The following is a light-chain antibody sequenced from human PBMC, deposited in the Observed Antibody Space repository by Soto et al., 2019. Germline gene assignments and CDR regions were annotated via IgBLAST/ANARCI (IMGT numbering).Light chain of an antibody. CDR2: GAS. J-gene: IGKJ3*01. CDR3: QQSNSFT. V-gene: IGKV3-20*01. Sequence: EIVLTQSPGTLSLSPGERATLSCRASQSVSSSYLAWYQQKPGQAPRLLIYGASSSATGIPDRFSGSGSGXXXXXXXXXXXXEDFAVYYCQQSNSFTFGPGTKVDIK. CDR1: QSVSSSY.